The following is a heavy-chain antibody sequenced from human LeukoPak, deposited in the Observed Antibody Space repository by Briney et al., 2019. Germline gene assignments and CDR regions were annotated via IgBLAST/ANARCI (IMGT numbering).Heavy chain of an antibody. V-gene: IGHV3-23*01. CDR2: ISGSGGRT. Sequence: GGTLKLSCAASGFTFSTYGMSWVRQAPGNGLEWVSAISGSGGRTYYADSVKGRFTISRDNSKNTLYLQMNSLRAEDTAVYNCAKGDFYGSGRDYYYYMDVWGKGTTVTISS. CDR1: GFTFSTYG. D-gene: IGHD3-10*01. J-gene: IGHJ6*03. CDR3: AKGDFYGSGRDYYYYMDV.